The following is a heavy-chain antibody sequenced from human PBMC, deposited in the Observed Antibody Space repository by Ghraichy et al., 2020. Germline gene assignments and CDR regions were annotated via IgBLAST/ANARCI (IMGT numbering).Heavy chain of an antibody. CDR2: TYYRSKWYN. J-gene: IGHJ4*02. V-gene: IGHV6-1*01. CDR3: ARDLDYYDSSGYYYVVDY. CDR1: GDSVSSNSAA. Sequence: QTLSLTCAISGDSVSSNSAAWNWIRQSPSRGLEWLGRTYYRSKWYNDYAVSVKSRITINPDTSKNQFSLQLNSVTPEDTAVYYCARDLDYYDSSGYYYVVDYWGQGTLVTVSS. D-gene: IGHD3-22*01.